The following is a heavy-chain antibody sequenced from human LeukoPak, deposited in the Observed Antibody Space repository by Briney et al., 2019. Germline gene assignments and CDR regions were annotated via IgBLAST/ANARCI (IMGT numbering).Heavy chain of an antibody. CDR3: AKGQELDDGVFDS. V-gene: IGHV3-23*01. CDR1: GFTFSSLA. Sequence: GGSLRLSCTASGFTFSSLAMTWVRQAPGKGLEWVSTIRSNGDTTYNADSVKGRFTISRDNSKNTLYLELNSLRVEDTATFYCAKGQELDDGVFDSWGQGTMVTVSS. CDR2: IRSNGDTT. J-gene: IGHJ4*02. D-gene: IGHD1-1*01.